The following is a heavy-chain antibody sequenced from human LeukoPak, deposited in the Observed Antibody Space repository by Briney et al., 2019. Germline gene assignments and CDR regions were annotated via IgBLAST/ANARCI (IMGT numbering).Heavy chain of an antibody. J-gene: IGHJ4*02. CDR3: AGRYYYDSSGYYHDS. D-gene: IGHD3-22*01. CDR1: GGSISSSSYY. V-gene: IGHV4-39*01. CDR2: IYYSGST. Sequence: SETLSLTCTVSGGSISSSSYYWGWIRQPPGKGLEWIGSIYYSGSTYYNPSLKSRVTISVDTSKNQFSLKLSSVTAADTAVYYCAGRYYYDSSGYYHDSWGQGTLVTVSS.